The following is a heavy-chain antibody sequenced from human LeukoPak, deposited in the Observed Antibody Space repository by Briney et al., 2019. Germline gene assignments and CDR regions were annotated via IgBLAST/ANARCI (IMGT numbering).Heavy chain of an antibody. V-gene: IGHV1-8*01. D-gene: IGHD1-26*01. J-gene: IGHJ4*02. CDR1: GYTFTSYD. CDR2: MNPNSGNT. Sequence: ASVKVSCKASGYTFTSYDINWVRQATGQGLEWMGWMNPNSGNTGYAQKFQGRVTMTRNTSISTAYMELSSLRSEATAVYYCARGRRWELLLVYWGQGTLVTVSS. CDR3: ARGRRWELLLVY.